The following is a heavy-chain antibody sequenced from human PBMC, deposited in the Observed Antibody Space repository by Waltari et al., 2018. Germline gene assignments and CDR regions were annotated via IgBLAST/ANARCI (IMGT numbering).Heavy chain of an antibody. D-gene: IGHD1-26*01. Sequence: EVQLLESGGGLVQPGGYLRLSCAASGFTFSSYAMSWVRKAPGKGLVWVSALSGSGGSTYYADSVKGRFTISRDNSKNTLYLQMNSLRAEDTAVYYCARDRGSPDYWGQGTLVTVSS. CDR1: GFTFSSYA. V-gene: IGHV3-23*01. CDR3: ARDRGSPDY. J-gene: IGHJ4*02. CDR2: LSGSGGST.